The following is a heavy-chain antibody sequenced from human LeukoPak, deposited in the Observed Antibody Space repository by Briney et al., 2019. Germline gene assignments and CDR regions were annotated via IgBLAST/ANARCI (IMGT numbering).Heavy chain of an antibody. J-gene: IGHJ4*02. CDR3: ARDRLEMAFDY. CDR1: GFTLSDYY. Sequence: GGSLRLSCAASGFTLSDYYMSWIRQAPGKGLEWVSYISSSGSTIYYADSVKGRFTISRDNAKNSLYLQMNSLRAEDTAVYYCARDRLEMAFDYWGQGTLVTVSS. D-gene: IGHD5-24*01. V-gene: IGHV3-11*01. CDR2: ISSSGSTI.